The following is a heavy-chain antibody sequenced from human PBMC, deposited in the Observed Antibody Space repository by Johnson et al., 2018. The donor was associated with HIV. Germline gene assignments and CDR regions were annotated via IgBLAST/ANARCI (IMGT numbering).Heavy chain of an antibody. V-gene: IGHV3-30-3*01. J-gene: IGHJ3*02. CDR3: AKDRAEVVVVHDALDM. Sequence: QVQLVESGGGVVQPGRSLRLSCAASGFTFSSYAMHWVRQAPGKGLEWVAVISSDGSNKYYADSVKGRFSISRDNSKKKLYLQMNSLRPEDTAVYYCAKDRAEVVVVHDALDMWGQGTMVTVSS. D-gene: IGHD3-22*01. CDR2: ISSDGSNK. CDR1: GFTFSSYA.